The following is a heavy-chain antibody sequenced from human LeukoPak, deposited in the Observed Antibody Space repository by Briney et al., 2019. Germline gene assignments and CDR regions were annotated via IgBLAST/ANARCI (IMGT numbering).Heavy chain of an antibody. CDR2: MNPNSGNT. V-gene: IGHV1-8*01. CDR3: ARARRHGSGSPPTRYYFDY. D-gene: IGHD3-10*01. CDR1: GYTFTSYD. Sequence: ASVKVSCKASGYTFTSYDINWVRQATGQGLEWMGWMNPNSGNTGYAQKFQGRVTMTRNTSISTAYMELISLRSGDTAVYYCARARRHGSGSPPTRYYFDYWGQGTLVTVSS. J-gene: IGHJ4*02.